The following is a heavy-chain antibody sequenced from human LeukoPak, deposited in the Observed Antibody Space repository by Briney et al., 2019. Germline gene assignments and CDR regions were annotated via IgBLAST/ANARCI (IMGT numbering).Heavy chain of an antibody. CDR2: IYYSGYT. Sequence: SETLSLTCTVSGGSISSSSYYWGWIRQPPGKGLEWIGSIYYSGYTNYKSSLKSRVTISVDTSKNQFSLKLSSVTAADTAVYYCARTTMVRGTYYMDVWGKGTTVTVSS. D-gene: IGHD3-10*01. CDR3: ARTTMVRGTYYMDV. V-gene: IGHV4-39*07. J-gene: IGHJ6*03. CDR1: GGSISSSSYY.